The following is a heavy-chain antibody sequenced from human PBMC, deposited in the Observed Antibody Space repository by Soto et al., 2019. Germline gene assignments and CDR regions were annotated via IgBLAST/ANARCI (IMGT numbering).Heavy chain of an antibody. D-gene: IGHD2-2*02. CDR2: IYSSVST. J-gene: IGHJ6*02. CDR1: GGSVSSDTHY. CDR3: ARFVRSCSGTTCYTRADV. V-gene: IGHV4-61*01. Sequence: QVQLQESGPGLVKPSETLSLTCTVSGGSVSSDTHYWSWIRQPPGKRLEWSGFIYSSVSTNYNPSPKCRVTMSVDTSKNQFSLKLRSVIVADTAVYHCARFVRSCSGTTCYTRADVWGQGTTVTVSS.